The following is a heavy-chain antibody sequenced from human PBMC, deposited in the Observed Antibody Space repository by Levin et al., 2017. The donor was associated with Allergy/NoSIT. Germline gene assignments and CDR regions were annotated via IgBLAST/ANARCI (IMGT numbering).Heavy chain of an antibody. CDR1: GFTFSNYY. J-gene: IGHJ4*02. D-gene: IGHD2-2*01. V-gene: IGHV3-74*01. Sequence: GESLKISCAASGFTFSNYYMHWVRQAPGKGLEWVSRVYSDGTITDYADSVKGRFTISRDNARSTLYLQMNSLRAEDTAVYYCARGGCSSTSCLDNWGQGILVTVSS. CDR3: ARGGCSSTSCLDN. CDR2: VYSDGTIT.